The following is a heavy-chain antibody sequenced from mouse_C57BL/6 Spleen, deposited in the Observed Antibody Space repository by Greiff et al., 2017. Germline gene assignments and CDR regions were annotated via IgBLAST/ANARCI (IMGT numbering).Heavy chain of an antibody. Sequence: EVQLVESGGGLVKPGGSLKLSCAASGFTFSSYTMSWVRQTPEKRLEWVATISGGGGNTYYPESVKGRFTISRDNAKNTLYLQMSSLRSEDTAVYYCARRPTTTSTGDYFDYWGQGTTLTVSS. D-gene: IGHD5-1*01. CDR2: ISGGGGNT. J-gene: IGHJ2*01. CDR1: GFTFSSYT. CDR3: ARRPTTTSTGDYFDY. V-gene: IGHV5-9*04.